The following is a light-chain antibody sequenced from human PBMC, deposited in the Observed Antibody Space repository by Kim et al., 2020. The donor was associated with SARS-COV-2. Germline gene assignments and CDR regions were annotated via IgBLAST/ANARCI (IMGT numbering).Light chain of an antibody. CDR3: LQHNTYPIT. J-gene: IGKJ5*01. CDR2: GAY. CDR1: KDIRND. V-gene: IGKV1-17*01. Sequence: ASVGDRVTSTFRESKDIRNDLGWYQQNPGRAPKRLIYGAYSLQSGVPSRFSGSGSGTEFTLTISSLQPEDFATYFCLQHNTYPITFGQGTRLEIK.